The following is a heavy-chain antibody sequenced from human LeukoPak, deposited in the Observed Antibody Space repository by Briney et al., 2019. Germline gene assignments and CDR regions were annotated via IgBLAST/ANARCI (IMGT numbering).Heavy chain of an antibody. Sequence: SETLSLTCTVSGGSISSSSYYWGWIRQPPGKGLEWIGSIYYSGSTYYNPSLKSRVTISVDASKNQFSLKLSSVTAADTAVYYCARSYCSSTSWYKDWYFDLWGRGTLVTVSS. J-gene: IGHJ2*01. CDR2: IYYSGST. V-gene: IGHV4-39*01. CDR1: GGSISSSSYY. D-gene: IGHD2-2*01. CDR3: ARSYCSSTSWYKDWYFDL.